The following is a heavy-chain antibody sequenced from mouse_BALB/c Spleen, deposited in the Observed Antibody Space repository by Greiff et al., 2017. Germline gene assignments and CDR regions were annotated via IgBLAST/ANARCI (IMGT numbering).Heavy chain of an antibody. CDR3: ASRTITTATPFAY. CDR2: IWAGGST. J-gene: IGHJ3*01. Sequence: VHLVESGPGLVAPSQSLSITCTVSGFSLTSYGVHWVRQPPGKGLEWLGVIWAGGSTNYNSALMSRLSISKDNSKSQVFLKMNSLQTDDTAMYYCASRTITTATPFAYWGQGTLVTVSA. CDR1: GFSLTSYG. V-gene: IGHV2-9*02. D-gene: IGHD1-2*01.